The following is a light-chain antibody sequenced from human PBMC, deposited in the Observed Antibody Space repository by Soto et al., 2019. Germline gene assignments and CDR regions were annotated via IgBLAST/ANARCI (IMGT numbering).Light chain of an antibody. V-gene: IGKV1-5*03. Sequence: IQVTQSPSSLSASVGDRVTITCRASQTISSWLAWYQQKPGKAPKLLSYKASTLKRGGPSRFSGSGAGTEFTLTISSLQPDDFATYYCQHYNSYSEAFGQGTKVDIK. CDR2: KAS. J-gene: IGKJ1*01. CDR1: QTISSW. CDR3: QHYNSYSEA.